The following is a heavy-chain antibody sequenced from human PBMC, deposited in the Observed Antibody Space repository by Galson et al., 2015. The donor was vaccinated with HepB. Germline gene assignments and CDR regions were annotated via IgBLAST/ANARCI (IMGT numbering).Heavy chain of an antibody. CDR3: ARVSPIVVIPAAILDY. V-gene: IGHV3-11*06. CDR1: GFTFSDYY. J-gene: IGHJ4*02. D-gene: IGHD2-2*01. Sequence: SLRLSCAASGFTFSDYYMSWIRQAPGKGLEWVSYSSGDSTYANYADSVKGRFTISRDYAKNSLYLQMNSLRAEDTAIYYCARVSPIVVIPAAILDYWGQGTLVTVSS. CDR2: SSGDSTYA.